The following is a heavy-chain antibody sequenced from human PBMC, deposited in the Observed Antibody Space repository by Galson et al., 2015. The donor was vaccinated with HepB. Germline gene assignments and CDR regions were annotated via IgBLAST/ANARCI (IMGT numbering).Heavy chain of an antibody. D-gene: IGHD3-22*01. CDR3: ARAHYDSSGYYDSYYYYMDV. CDR1: GGTFSSYA. J-gene: IGHJ6*03. V-gene: IGHV1-69*13. Sequence: SVKVSCKASGGTFSSYAISWVRQAPGQGLEWMGGIIPIFGTANYAQKFQGRVTITADESTSTAYMELSSLRSEDTAVYYCARAHYDSSGYYDSYYYYMDVWGKGTTVTVSS. CDR2: IIPIFGTA.